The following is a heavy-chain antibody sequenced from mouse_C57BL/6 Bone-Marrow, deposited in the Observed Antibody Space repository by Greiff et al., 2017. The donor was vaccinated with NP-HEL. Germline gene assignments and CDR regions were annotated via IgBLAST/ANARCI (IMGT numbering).Heavy chain of an antibody. J-gene: IGHJ4*01. CDR2: IYPGSGNT. CDR1: GYTFTDYY. V-gene: IGHV1-76*01. D-gene: IGHD1-1*01. CDR3: ARFYKYAMDY. Sequence: QVQLQQSGAELVRPGASVSLSCKASGYTFTDYYINWVKQTPGQGLEWIARIYPGSGNTYYNEKFKGKATLTAEKTSSTAYMQLSSLTSEDSAVYFCARFYKYAMDYWGQGTSVTVSS.